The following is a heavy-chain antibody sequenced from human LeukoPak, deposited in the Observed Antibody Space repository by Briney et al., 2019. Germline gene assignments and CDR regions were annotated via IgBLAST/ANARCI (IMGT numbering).Heavy chain of an antibody. Sequence: PSQTLSLTCTVSGGSISSGDYYWRWIRQPPGKGLEWIGYIYYSGSTYYNPSLKSRVTISVDTSKNQFSLKLSSATAADTAVYYCARFLEWLLLDYWGQGTLVTVSS. CDR2: IYYSGST. D-gene: IGHD3-3*01. CDR3: ARFLEWLLLDY. CDR1: GGSISSGDYY. V-gene: IGHV4-30-4*01. J-gene: IGHJ4*02.